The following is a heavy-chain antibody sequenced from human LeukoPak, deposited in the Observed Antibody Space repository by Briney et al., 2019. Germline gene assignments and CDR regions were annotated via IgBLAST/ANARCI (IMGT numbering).Heavy chain of an antibody. Sequence: ASVKVSCKASGYTFTGYYMHWVRQAPGQGLEWMGWINPNSGGTNYAQKFQGRVTMTRDTSISTAYMELSRLRSDDTAVYYCAGVPGIAAAGTDVWGQGTTVTVSS. CDR1: GYTFTGYY. D-gene: IGHD6-13*01. CDR2: INPNSGGT. CDR3: AGVPGIAAAGTDV. J-gene: IGHJ6*02. V-gene: IGHV1-2*02.